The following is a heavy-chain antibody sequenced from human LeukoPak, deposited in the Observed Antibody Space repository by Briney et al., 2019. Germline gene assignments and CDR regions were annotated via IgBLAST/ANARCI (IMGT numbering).Heavy chain of an antibody. CDR2: ISSSGSTI. V-gene: IGHV3-48*04. Sequence: GGSLRLSCAASGFTFSSYSMNWVRQAPGKGLEWVSHISSSGSTIYYADSVKGRFTISRDNAKNSLYLQMNSLRAEDTAVYYCARGSHMTTVSPISYWGQGTLVTVSS. D-gene: IGHD4-17*01. CDR3: ARGSHMTTVSPISY. J-gene: IGHJ4*02. CDR1: GFTFSSYS.